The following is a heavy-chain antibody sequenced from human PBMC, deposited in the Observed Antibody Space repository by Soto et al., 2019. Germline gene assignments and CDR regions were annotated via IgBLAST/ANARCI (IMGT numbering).Heavy chain of an antibody. CDR2: ISSNGGST. V-gene: IGHV3-64*01. J-gene: IGHJ4*02. D-gene: IGHD6-13*01. Sequence: EVQLVESGGGLVQPGGSLRLSCAASGFTFSSYVMHWVRQAPGKGLEYVSAISSNGGSTYYANSVKGRFTVSRDNYKNTLDLQMGSLGADDMAVYYCARVGYSNSWGYYWGQGTLVTVSS. CDR1: GFTFSSYV. CDR3: ARVGYSNSWGYY.